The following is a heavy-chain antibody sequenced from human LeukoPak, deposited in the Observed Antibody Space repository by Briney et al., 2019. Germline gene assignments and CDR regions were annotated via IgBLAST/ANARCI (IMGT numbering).Heavy chain of an antibody. V-gene: IGHV3-23*01. CDR3: ANQRGGF. CDR1: GFIFSSYP. J-gene: IGHJ4*02. CDR2: ISGTAENT. Sequence: PGESLRLFCAASGFIFSSYPMSWVRQAPGKGLEWVSAISGTAENTYYADSVKGRFSISRDNSRNRVPLHLNSLRPEDTAVYYCANQRGGFWGQGTLVTVSS. D-gene: IGHD3-10*01.